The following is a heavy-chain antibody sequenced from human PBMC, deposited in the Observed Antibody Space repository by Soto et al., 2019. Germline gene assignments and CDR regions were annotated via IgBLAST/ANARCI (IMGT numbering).Heavy chain of an antibody. J-gene: IGHJ1*01. Sequence: QVQLVQSGPDLKRPGASVKVSCKASGYTFTSYGISWVRQAPGQGLEWMAWISPLKGRTQYSQKAQGRVTLSTDTSSNTAYIEMTTLRVDDTAVYYCAMDYGDRPEYFKHWGQGTLVTVS. CDR3: AMDYGDRPEYFKH. CDR1: GYTFTSYG. V-gene: IGHV1-18*04. D-gene: IGHD4-17*01. CDR2: ISPLKGRT.